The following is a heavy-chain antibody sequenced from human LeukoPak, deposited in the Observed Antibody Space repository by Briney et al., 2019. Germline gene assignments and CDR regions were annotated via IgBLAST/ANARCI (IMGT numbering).Heavy chain of an antibody. V-gene: IGHV1-18*01. CDR3: ARGRLPYGYFDS. J-gene: IGHJ4*01. D-gene: IGHD2-2*03. Sequence: ASVRVSCKASGHTFTSYGLSWVRQAPGQGLEWMGWISAYNGDTKYAEKFQDRLTVTTDASTNTTYMELGSLRSDDTAVFYCARGRLPYGYFDSWGQGTLVTVSS. CDR1: GHTFTSYG. CDR2: ISAYNGDT.